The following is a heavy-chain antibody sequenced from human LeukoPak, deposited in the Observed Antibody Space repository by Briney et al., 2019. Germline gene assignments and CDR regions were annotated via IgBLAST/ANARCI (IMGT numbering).Heavy chain of an antibody. J-gene: IGHJ4*02. CDR2: ISGSGGTT. V-gene: IGHV3-23*01. CDR1: GFTFSSYG. CDR3: AKEYGSGSYLLDY. D-gene: IGHD3-10*01. Sequence: GGSLRLSCAASGFTFSSYGMSWVRQAPGKGLEWVSAISGSGGTTYYADSVKGRFTISRDNSKNTLYLQMNSLRAEDTAVYYCAKEYGSGSYLLDYWGQGTLVTVSS.